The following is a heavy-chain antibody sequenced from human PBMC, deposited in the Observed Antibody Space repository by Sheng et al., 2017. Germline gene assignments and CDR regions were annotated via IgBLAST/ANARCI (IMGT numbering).Heavy chain of an antibody. D-gene: IGHD3-3*01. CDR1: GYTFTGYY. V-gene: IGHV1-2*02. J-gene: IGHJ6*02. CDR2: INPNSGGT. CDR3: ARVGVATYYYYGMDV. Sequence: QVQLVQSGAEVKKPGASVKVSCKASGYTFTGYYMHWVRQAPGQGLEWMGWINPNSGGTNYAQKFQGRVTMTRDTSISTAYMELSRLRSDDTAVYYCARVGVATYYYYGMDVWGQGTTVTVSS.